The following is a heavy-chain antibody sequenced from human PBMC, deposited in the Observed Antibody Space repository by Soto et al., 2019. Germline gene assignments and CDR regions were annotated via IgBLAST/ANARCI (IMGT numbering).Heavy chain of an antibody. V-gene: IGHV5-10-1*01. J-gene: IGHJ5*02. CDR1: GYSFTSSW. CDR3: ARHEGGLNNWFDP. Sequence: EVQVVQSGAEVKKPGESLRISCKGSGYSFTSSWISWVRQMPGKGLEWIGTIDPSDSYTNYSPSFQGHVTISADKSISTAYLQWNSLKASDTAMYYCARHEGGLNNWFDPWGQGTLVTVSS. CDR2: IDPSDSYT. D-gene: IGHD3-16*01.